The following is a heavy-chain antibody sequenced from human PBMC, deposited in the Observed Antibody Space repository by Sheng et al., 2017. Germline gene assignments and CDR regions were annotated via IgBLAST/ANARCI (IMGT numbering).Heavy chain of an antibody. D-gene: IGHD7-27*01. V-gene: IGHV7-4-1*01. Sequence: QVQLVQSGSELMKPWDSVKVSCKASGYTFTDYAMNWVRQAPGQGLEWMGWINTNTGNPTYAQAFTGRFVFSLDTSVNTAYLEIFSLKAEDTAVFYCAREESGLLDPWGPGEPWSPSPQ. J-gene: IGHJ5*02. CDR3: AREESGLLDP. CDR2: INTNTGNP. CDR1: GYTFTDYA.